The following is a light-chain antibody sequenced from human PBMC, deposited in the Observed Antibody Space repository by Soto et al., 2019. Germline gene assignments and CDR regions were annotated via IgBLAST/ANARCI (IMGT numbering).Light chain of an antibody. CDR3: QQYGTSPPT. CDR1: QSIGGW. CDR2: DAS. Sequence: DIQMTQSPSTLSASVGDRVTITCRASQSIGGWLAWYQQKPGKAPKLLIYDASSLQSGVPSRFSGSGSGTEFTLTISSLQPDDFAVFYCQQYGTSPPTFGQGTKVDIK. V-gene: IGKV1-5*01. J-gene: IGKJ1*01.